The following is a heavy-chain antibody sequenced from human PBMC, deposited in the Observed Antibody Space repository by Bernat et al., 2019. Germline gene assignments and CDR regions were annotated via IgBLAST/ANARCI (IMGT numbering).Heavy chain of an antibody. CDR1: GLTVSSNY. Sequence: EVQLVESGGGLIQPGGSVRLSCAASGLTVSSNYMSWVRQAPGKGLEWVSDIYSGGSTYYADSVKGRFTISRDNSKNTLYPQMNSLRAEDTAVYYCARAAFWSGYLNHDAFDIWGQGTMVTVSS. CDR2: IYSGGST. V-gene: IGHV3-53*01. CDR3: ARAAFWSGYLNHDAFDI. J-gene: IGHJ3*02. D-gene: IGHD3-3*01.